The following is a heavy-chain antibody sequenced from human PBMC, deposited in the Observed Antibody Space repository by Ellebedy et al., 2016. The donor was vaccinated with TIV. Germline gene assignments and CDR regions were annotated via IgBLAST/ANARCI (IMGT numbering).Heavy chain of an antibody. CDR2: IYYGGST. CDR1: GGSISSSSYY. D-gene: IGHD3-22*01. J-gene: IGHJ2*01. Sequence: MPSETLSLTCTVSGGSISSSSYYWGWIRQPPGKGLEWIGSIYYGGSTYYNPSLKSRVTISVDTSKNQVSLKLSSVTAADTAVYYCARGMKDSSGYFYWYFDLWGRGTLVTVSS. CDR3: ARGMKDSSGYFYWYFDL. V-gene: IGHV4-39*07.